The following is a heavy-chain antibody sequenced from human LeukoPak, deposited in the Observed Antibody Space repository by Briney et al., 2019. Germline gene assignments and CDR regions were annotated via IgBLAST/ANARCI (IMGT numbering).Heavy chain of an antibody. J-gene: IGHJ4*02. CDR3: ARDGTYCNSVVGIDY. CDR1: GFTFSSYS. Sequence: PGGSLRLSCAASGFTFSSYSMNWVRQAPGKGLEWVSYISSSSTIYYADSVKGRFTISRDNAKNSLYLQMNSLRAEDTAVYYCARDGTYCNSVVGIDYWGQGTLVTVSS. V-gene: IGHV3-48*01. CDR2: ISSSSTI. D-gene: IGHD1-26*01.